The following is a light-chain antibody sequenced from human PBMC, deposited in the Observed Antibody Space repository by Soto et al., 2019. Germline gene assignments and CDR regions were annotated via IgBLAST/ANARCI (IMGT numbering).Light chain of an antibody. Sequence: PMTPSPSSVSASVGDRVTITCRASQGIDRWQAWYQQKPGKGPKLLIYAASGWQSRVPARFSGKGSGTDNSLTISSRQPEDFATDYCEEANSFLGTFGQGTKVEIE. CDR2: AAS. CDR3: EEANSFLGT. V-gene: IGKV1-12*01. J-gene: IGKJ1*01. CDR1: QGIDRW.